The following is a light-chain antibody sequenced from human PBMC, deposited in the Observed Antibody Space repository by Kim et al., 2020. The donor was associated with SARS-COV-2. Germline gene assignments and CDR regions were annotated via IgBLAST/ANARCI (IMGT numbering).Light chain of an antibody. CDR3: HRYDSVPPLT. CDR2: SVS. Sequence: SVGGSVTIICWPSDPIRNYCVCCQQKPAQVPNLLIYSVSTLHTSVLSRFSGDGSWTEFIFPISSIQPEDVGINYCHRYDSVPPLTFGGGTKVDIK. J-gene: IGKJ4*01. V-gene: IGKV1-27*01. CDR1: DPIRNY.